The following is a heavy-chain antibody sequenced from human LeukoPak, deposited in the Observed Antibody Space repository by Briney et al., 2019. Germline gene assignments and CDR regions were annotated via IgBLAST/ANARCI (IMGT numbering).Heavy chain of an antibody. J-gene: IGHJ3*02. CDR3: ATREYDFWSGYPDALVI. Sequence: GGSLRLSCAASGFTFSSYWMSWVRQAPGKGLEWVANIKQDGSEKYYVDSVKGRFTTSRDNAKNSLYLQMNSLRAEDTAVYYCATREYDFWSGYPDALVIWGQGTMVTVSS. CDR2: IKQDGSEK. CDR1: GFTFSSYW. D-gene: IGHD3-3*01. V-gene: IGHV3-7*01.